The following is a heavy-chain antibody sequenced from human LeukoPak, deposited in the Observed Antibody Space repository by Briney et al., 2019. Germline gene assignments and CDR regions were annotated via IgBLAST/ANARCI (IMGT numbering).Heavy chain of an antibody. CDR1: GFTFSDAW. J-gene: IGHJ4*02. V-gene: IGHV3-15*01. CDR2: IKSTTDGGTT. D-gene: IGHD6-19*01. Sequence: GGSLRLSCAASGFTFSDAWMSWVRQAPGKGLEWVGRIKSTTDGGTTDYAAPVKGRFTISRDDSKNTLCLQMNSLQTEDIAVYYCSSSSAEEWLFDCWGQGTLVTVSS. CDR3: SSSSAEEWLFDC.